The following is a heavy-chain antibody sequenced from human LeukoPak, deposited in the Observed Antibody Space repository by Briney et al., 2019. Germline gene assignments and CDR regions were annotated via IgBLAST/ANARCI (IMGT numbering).Heavy chain of an antibody. CDR3: GRGIQSFDP. CDR1: GYTFTGYY. V-gene: IGHV1-2*02. J-gene: IGHJ5*02. Sequence: ASVKLSCKASGYTFTGYYMHWVRQSPGQGLERMGWINPNSGGTNYAQKFQGRVTMTRDTSISTAYMELSRLRSDDTAVYYCGRGIQSFDPWGQGTLVTVSS. CDR2: INPNSGGT.